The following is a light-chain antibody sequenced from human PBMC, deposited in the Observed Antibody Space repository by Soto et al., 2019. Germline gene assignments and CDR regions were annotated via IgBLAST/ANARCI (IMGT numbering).Light chain of an antibody. V-gene: IGKV3-11*01. CDR1: QSVKTF. Sequence: IRFPQPPTTLSLSPGERATLSCTASQSVKTFLVWYQQRPGQAPRLLIYDASPRAAGIPARFSGSGFGTDFTLTISSLEPEEAAVYYCQQRTNWLPITFGQGTRLE. J-gene: IGKJ5*01. CDR3: QQRTNWLPIT. CDR2: DAS.